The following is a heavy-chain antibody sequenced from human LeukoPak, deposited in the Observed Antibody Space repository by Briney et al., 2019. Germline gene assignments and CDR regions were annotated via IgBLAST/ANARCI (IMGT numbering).Heavy chain of an antibody. J-gene: IGHJ3*02. V-gene: IGHV4-39*07. D-gene: IGHD3-10*01. CDR1: GVSISSGSNY. CDR3: ARSDGYGLVGI. Sequence: SETLSLTCTVSGVSISSGSNYWGWLRQPPGKTLEWIGSIYSSGSTYYNSSLKSRVIILIDTAKNHFSLNLSSETAADTAVYYCARSDGYGLVGIWGQGTMVTVSS. CDR2: IYSSGST.